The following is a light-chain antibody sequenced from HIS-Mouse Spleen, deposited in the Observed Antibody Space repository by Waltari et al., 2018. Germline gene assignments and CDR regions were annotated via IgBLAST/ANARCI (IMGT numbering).Light chain of an antibody. V-gene: IGLV3-10*01. CDR1: ALPKKY. Sequence: SYELTQPPSVSVSPGQTARITCSGDALPKKYAYWYQQKSGQAPVLVIYEDSKRPSGIPDRCSGSSSGKMATLTISGAQVEDEADYYCYSTDSSGNHRVFGGGTKLTVL. CDR2: EDS. CDR3: YSTDSSGNHRV. J-gene: IGLJ2*01.